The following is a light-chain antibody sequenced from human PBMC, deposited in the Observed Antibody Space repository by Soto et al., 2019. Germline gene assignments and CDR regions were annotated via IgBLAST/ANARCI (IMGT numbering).Light chain of an antibody. V-gene: IGLV2-23*02. CDR3: CSYAGSTTMFSV. CDR1: SSDVGSYNL. J-gene: IGLJ1*01. CDR2: EVS. Sequence: QSVLTQPASVSGSPGQSITISCTGASSDVGSYNLVSWYQQHPGKAPKLMIYEVSKRPSGVSNRFSGSKSGNTASLTISGLQAEDEADYYCCSYAGSTTMFSVFGPGTKVTVL.